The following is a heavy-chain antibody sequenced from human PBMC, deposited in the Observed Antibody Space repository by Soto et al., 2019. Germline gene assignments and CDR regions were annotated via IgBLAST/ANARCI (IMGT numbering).Heavy chain of an antibody. D-gene: IGHD2-15*01. CDR2: ISGSGGST. V-gene: IGHV3-23*01. CDR1: GFTFSSYA. J-gene: IGHJ4*02. Sequence: EVQLLESGGGLVQPGGSLRLSCAASGFTFSSYAMSWVRQAPGKGLEWVSAISGSGGSTYYADSVKGRFTISRDNSKTTLYRQMNSLRAEDTAVYYCAKDAIKYCSGGSCYSSDYWGQGTLVTVSS. CDR3: AKDAIKYCSGGSCYSSDY.